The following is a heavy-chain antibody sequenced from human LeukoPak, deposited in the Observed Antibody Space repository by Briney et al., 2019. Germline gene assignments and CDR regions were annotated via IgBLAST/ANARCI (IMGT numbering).Heavy chain of an antibody. CDR1: GGSISSTSYY. Sequence: SETLSLTCTVSGGSISSTSYYWGWIRQPPGKGLEWIGSMCYSGITYYNPSLESRVTLSVDTSKKQFSLKLSSVTAADTAVYYCARLGTRPVLLWFGETRPYNWFDPWGQGTLVTVSS. CDR2: MCYSGIT. V-gene: IGHV4-39*01. D-gene: IGHD3-10*01. J-gene: IGHJ5*02. CDR3: ARLGTRPVLLWFGETRPYNWFDP.